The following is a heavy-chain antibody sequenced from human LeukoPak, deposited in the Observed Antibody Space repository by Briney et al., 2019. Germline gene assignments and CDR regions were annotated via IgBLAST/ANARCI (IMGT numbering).Heavy chain of an antibody. V-gene: IGHV4-59*12. CDR3: ARSTMVNTATGWFDP. Sequence: SETLSLTCTVSGDSLSSYYWRCIRHPPGKGREGMGYIYNSGSTIYNPSLKSRITMSVDTSKNHMYLQLSSVPAADTAMYYCARSTMVNTATGWFDPWGQGTLVTVSS. CDR1: GDSLSSYY. D-gene: IGHD4/OR15-4a*01. CDR2: IYNSGST. J-gene: IGHJ5*02.